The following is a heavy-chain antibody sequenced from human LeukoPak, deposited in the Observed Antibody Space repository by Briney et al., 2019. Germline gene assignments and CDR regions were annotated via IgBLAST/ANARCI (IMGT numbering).Heavy chain of an antibody. CDR1: GFTFRSYA. D-gene: IGHD3-9*01. CDR3: ARGLIYFEV. V-gene: IGHV3-7*04. CDR2: IKDDGSEK. Sequence: GGSLRLSCEASGFTFRSYAMSWVRQAPGKGLEWVANIKDDGSEKSYEDSVKGRFTISRDNANNAVYLQMDTLRVEDTAVYYCARGLIYFEVWGQGTLVSVSS. J-gene: IGHJ4*02.